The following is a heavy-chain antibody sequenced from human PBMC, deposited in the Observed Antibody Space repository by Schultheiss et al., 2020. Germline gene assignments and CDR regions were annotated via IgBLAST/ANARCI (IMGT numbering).Heavy chain of an antibody. Sequence: SETLSLTCTVSGGSISSGSYYWGWIRQPPGKGLEWIGSIYHSGSTYYNPSLKSRVTISVDTSKNQFSLKLSSVTAADTAVYYCARGIAAAGNYYYYGMDVWGQGTTVTVSS. V-gene: IGHV4-39*07. J-gene: IGHJ6*02. D-gene: IGHD6-13*01. CDR1: GGSISSGSYY. CDR2: IYHSGST. CDR3: ARGIAAAGNYYYYGMDV.